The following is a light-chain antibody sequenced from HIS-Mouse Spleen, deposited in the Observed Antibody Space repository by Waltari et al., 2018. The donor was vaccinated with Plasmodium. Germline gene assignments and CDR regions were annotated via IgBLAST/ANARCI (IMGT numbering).Light chain of an antibody. CDR3: MIWHSSAWV. J-gene: IGLJ3*02. Sequence: QAVLTQPSSLSASPGASASLTCTLRSGINVGTYRIYWYQQKPGSPPQSLLRYKSDSDKQQGSGVPSRFSGSKDASANAGILLISGRQSEDEADYYCMIWHSSAWVFGGGTKLTVL. CDR2: YKSDSDK. CDR1: SGINVGTYR. V-gene: IGLV5-45*03.